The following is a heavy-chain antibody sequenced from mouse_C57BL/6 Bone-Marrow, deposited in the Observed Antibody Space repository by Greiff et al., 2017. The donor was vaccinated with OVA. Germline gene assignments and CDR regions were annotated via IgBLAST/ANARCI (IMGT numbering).Heavy chain of an antibody. Sequence: QVQLQQPGAELVKPGASVKMSCKASGYTFTSYWITWVKQRPGQGLEWIGDIYRGSGSTNYNEKFKSKATLTVDTSSSTAYMQLSSLTSEDSAVYYCARWHDHDAWFAYWGQGTLVTVSA. CDR3: ARWHDHDAWFAY. D-gene: IGHD2-4*01. CDR2: IYRGSGST. CDR1: GYTFTSYW. J-gene: IGHJ3*01. V-gene: IGHV1-55*01.